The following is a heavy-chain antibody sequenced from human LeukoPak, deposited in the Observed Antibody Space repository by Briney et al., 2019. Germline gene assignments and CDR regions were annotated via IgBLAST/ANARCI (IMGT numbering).Heavy chain of an antibody. Sequence: GGSLRLSCAASEFTFSNYGMTWVRQAPGKGLEWVSSISTSGGSTYYADSVKGRFTISRDNSKNTLYLQMNSLRAEDTAVYYCARTSGSYSSSFDYWGQGTLVTVSS. J-gene: IGHJ4*02. CDR2: ISTSGGST. CDR3: ARTSGSYSSSFDY. V-gene: IGHV3-23*01. CDR1: EFTFSNYG. D-gene: IGHD1-26*01.